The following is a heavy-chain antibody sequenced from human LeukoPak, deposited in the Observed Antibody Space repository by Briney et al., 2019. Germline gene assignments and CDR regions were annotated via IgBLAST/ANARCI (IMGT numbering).Heavy chain of an antibody. D-gene: IGHD2-15*01. CDR1: GGSISSYY. J-gene: IGHJ3*02. CDR2: IYTSGST. Sequence: PSETLSLTCTVSGGSISSYYWSWIRQPAGEGLEWIGRIYTSGSTNYNPSLKSRVTMSVDTSKNQFSLKLSSVTAADTAVYYCARDPMSWWYGDPDAFDIWGQGTMVTVSS. V-gene: IGHV4-4*07. CDR3: ARDPMSWWYGDPDAFDI.